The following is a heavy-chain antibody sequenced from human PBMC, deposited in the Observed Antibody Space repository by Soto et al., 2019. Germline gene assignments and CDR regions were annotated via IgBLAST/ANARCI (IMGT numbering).Heavy chain of an antibody. CDR2: ISSSSSAI. CDR1: GFTFSSYS. Sequence: GGSLRLSCAASGFTFSSYSMNWVRQAPGKGLEWISFISSSSSAIQYADSVKGRFTISRDNAKNSLYLQMNGLRVEDTAVYYCARGEGSNHWLIDYRGQGTLVTVSS. V-gene: IGHV3-48*01. CDR3: ARGEGSNHWLIDY. D-gene: IGHD5-12*01. J-gene: IGHJ4*02.